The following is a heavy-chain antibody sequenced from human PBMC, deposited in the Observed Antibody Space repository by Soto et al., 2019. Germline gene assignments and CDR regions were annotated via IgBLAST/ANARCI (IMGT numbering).Heavy chain of an antibody. Sequence: QVQLVQSGAEVKKPGSSVKVSCKASGGTFSSYTISWVRQAPGQGLEWMGRIIPILGIANYAQKFQGRVTITADKSTSTAYMELRSLRSEDTAVYYCARDRCSSTSCYGYYYYGMDVWGQGTTVTVSS. V-gene: IGHV1-69*08. D-gene: IGHD2-2*01. CDR3: ARDRCSSTSCYGYYYYGMDV. J-gene: IGHJ6*02. CDR2: IIPILGIA. CDR1: GGTFSSYT.